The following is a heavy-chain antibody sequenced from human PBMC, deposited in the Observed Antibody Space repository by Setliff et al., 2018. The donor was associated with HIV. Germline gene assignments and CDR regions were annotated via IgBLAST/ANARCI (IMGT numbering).Heavy chain of an antibody. V-gene: IGHV4-61*02. D-gene: IGHD3-22*01. J-gene: IGHJ4*02. CDR3: ASLFHDTSAPWLYYFDY. CDR1: GGSISSGSHY. Sequence: SETLSLTCTVSGGSISSGSHYWSWIRQPAGKGLEWIGLIYTSGRTNYNPSLKSRATISVDRSKNQFSLNLSSVTAADTALYYCASLFHDTSAPWLYYFDYWGQGTLVTVS. CDR2: IYTSGRT.